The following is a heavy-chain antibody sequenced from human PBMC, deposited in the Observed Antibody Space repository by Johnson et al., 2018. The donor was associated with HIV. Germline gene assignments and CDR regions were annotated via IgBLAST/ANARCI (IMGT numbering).Heavy chain of an antibody. CDR3: ARDATPWGGDYVGYAFDL. V-gene: IGHV3-7*01. CDR1: GFTFSSYG. CDR2: IKCDGSEK. J-gene: IGHJ3*01. D-gene: IGHD4-17*01. Sequence: EVQLVESGGGVVQPGRSLRLSCAASGFTFSSYGMHWVRQAPGKGLEWVADIKCDGSEKYYVDSVKGRLTISRDNTKKSLYLQMNSLTADDTAIYYCARDATPWGGDYVGYAFDLWGQGTNVIVSS.